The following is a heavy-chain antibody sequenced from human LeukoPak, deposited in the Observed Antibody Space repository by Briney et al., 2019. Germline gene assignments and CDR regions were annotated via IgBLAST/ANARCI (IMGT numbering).Heavy chain of an antibody. CDR2: ISGGGGST. Sequence: GGSLRLSCAASGFTFTSYSMNWVRQAPGKGLEWVSTISGGGGSTYYADSVKGRFTISRDNSKNTLYLQMNTLRAEDTAVYYCAREYSRADAFDIWGQGTLVTVSS. D-gene: IGHD2-15*01. CDR1: GFTFTSYS. J-gene: IGHJ3*02. V-gene: IGHV3-23*01. CDR3: AREYSRADAFDI.